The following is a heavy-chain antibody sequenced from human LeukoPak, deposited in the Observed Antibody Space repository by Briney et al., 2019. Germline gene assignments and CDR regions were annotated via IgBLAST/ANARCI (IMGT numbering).Heavy chain of an antibody. CDR1: GGSFSGYY. V-gene: IGHV4-34*01. Sequence: SETLSLTCAVYGGSFSGYYWSWIRQPPGKGLEWIGEINHSGSTNYNPSLKSRVTISVDTSKNQFSLKLSSVTAADTAVYYCARGFITMVRGADTMGSNWFDPWGQGTLVTVSS. CDR3: ARGFITMVRGADTMGSNWFDP. D-gene: IGHD3-10*01. J-gene: IGHJ5*02. CDR2: INHSGST.